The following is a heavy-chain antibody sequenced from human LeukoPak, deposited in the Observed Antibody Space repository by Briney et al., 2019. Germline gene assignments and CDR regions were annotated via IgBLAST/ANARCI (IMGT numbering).Heavy chain of an antibody. D-gene: IGHD2-15*01. CDR1: GFTFSSSA. Sequence: GGSLRLSCAASGFTFSSSAMSWVRQAPGKGLEWVSAISNDGGYTYYADSVQGRFTISRDNSKSTLCLQMNSLRAEDTAVYYCAKQLGYCSDGSCYFPYWGQGTLVTVSS. J-gene: IGHJ4*02. CDR2: ISNDGGYT. CDR3: AKQLGYCSDGSCYFPY. V-gene: IGHV3-23*01.